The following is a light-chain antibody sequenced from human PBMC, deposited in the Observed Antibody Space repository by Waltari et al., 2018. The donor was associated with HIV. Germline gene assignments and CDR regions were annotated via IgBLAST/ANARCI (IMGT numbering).Light chain of an antibody. J-gene: IGLJ1*01. CDR2: RDN. V-gene: IGLV1-47*01. CDR1: TSNVGSNF. Sequence: QSVLTQPPSASGTPGQRVTISCSGTTSNVGSNFVSWYQQLPGTAPKLLIYRDNRWPSGVPDRFSGSKSGASASLAISGLRSEDEGDYYCATWDGSLGGVYVFGTGTKVTVL. CDR3: ATWDGSLGGVYV.